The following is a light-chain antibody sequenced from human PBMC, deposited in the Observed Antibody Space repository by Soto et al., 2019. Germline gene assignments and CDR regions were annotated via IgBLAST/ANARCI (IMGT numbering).Light chain of an antibody. V-gene: IGKV3-20*01. CDR2: DAS. CDR3: QQCATAPLT. J-gene: IGKJ1*01. Sequence: PGERATLSCRASHSVGNNYLAWYQQKVGQAPRLLIYDASKRATGIPDRFSGSGSGTDFTLTIDRLEPEDFAIYYCQQCATAPLTFGPGTKVDIK. CDR1: HSVGNNY.